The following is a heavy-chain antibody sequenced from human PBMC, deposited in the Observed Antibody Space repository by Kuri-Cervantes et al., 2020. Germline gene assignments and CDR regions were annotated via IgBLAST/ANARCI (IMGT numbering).Heavy chain of an antibody. V-gene: IGHV3-73*01. CDR2: IRSKANSYAV. Sequence: GESLKISCAASGFTFSGSAMHWVRQASGKGLEWVGRIRSKANSYAVAYASSVKGRYTISRDDSKNTAYLQMNSLKAEDTAVYYYTYTYLDVWGKGTTVTVSS. CDR3: TYTYLDV. CDR1: GFTFSGSA. J-gene: IGHJ6*03. D-gene: IGHD2-2*02.